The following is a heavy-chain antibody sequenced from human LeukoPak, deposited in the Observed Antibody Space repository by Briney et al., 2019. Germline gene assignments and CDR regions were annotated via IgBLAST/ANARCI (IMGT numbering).Heavy chain of an antibody. CDR1: GFTFSSYG. Sequence: GGSLRLSCAASGFTFSSYGMHWVRQAPGKGLEWVAFIRYDGSNKYYADSVKGRFTISRDNSKNTLCLQMNSLRAEDTAVYYCAKDSPAADDAFDIWGQGTMVTVSS. D-gene: IGHD6-25*01. J-gene: IGHJ3*02. V-gene: IGHV3-30*02. CDR3: AKDSPAADDAFDI. CDR2: IRYDGSNK.